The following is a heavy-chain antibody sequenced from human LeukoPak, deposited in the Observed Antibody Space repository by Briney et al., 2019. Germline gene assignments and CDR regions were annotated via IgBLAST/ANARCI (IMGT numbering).Heavy chain of an antibody. CDR1: GFSFNYYS. D-gene: IGHD7-27*01. CDR3: ARDLNWETY. Sequence: PGGSLRLSCEASGFSFNYYSLSWVRQAPGKGLEWVANIKKDGSEKYYVDSVKGRFTISRDNAKTSLYLQMNSLRAEDTAVYYCARDLNWETYWGQGTLVSVSS. J-gene: IGHJ4*02. CDR2: IKKDGSEK. V-gene: IGHV3-7*01.